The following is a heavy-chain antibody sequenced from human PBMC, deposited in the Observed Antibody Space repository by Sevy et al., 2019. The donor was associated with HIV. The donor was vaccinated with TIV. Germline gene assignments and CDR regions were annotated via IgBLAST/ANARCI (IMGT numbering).Heavy chain of an antibody. Sequence: SETLSLTCAVYGGSFSGYYWSWIRQPPGKGLEWIGEINHSGSTNYNPSLKGRVTISVDTSKNQFSLKLSSVTAADTAVYYCARAPIAVAGTRAGYFDYWGQGTLVTVSS. V-gene: IGHV4-34*01. CDR1: GGSFSGYY. D-gene: IGHD6-19*01. J-gene: IGHJ4*02. CDR3: ARAPIAVAGTRAGYFDY. CDR2: INHSGST.